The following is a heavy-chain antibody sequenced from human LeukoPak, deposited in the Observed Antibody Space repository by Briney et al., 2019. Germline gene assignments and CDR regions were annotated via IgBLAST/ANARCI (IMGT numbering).Heavy chain of an antibody. CDR1: GYSISSGYY. Sequence: PSETLSLTCDVSGYSISSGYYWALIRQSPGKGLEWIASIYNSGSTFYNPSLKSRVALSVDTSKNQFSLKLMSVTAADTAVYYCARPNTWITEGFDSWGQGILVTVSS. D-gene: IGHD3-16*01. V-gene: IGHV4-38-2*01. CDR2: IYNSGST. J-gene: IGHJ5*01. CDR3: ARPNTWITEGFDS.